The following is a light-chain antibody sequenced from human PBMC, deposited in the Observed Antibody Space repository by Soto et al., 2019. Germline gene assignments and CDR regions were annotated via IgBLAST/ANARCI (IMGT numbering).Light chain of an antibody. Sequence: EVVMTQSPATLSVSPGERATLSCRASQSVTTNMAWYQQKPGQAPRLLIYGASTRATGIPARFSGSGSGTDFTLTISSLQSEDFAVYYCQQRSNWPPLTFGGGIKVDIK. CDR2: GAS. CDR3: QQRSNWPPLT. J-gene: IGKJ4*01. CDR1: QSVTTN. V-gene: IGKV3-15*01.